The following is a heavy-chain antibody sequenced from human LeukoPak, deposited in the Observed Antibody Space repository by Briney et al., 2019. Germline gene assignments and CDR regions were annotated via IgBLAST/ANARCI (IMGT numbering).Heavy chain of an antibody. Sequence: PGGSLRLSCAASGFTFSSYAMHWFRQAPGKGLEWVSSISGSSDNTNYADSVKGRFTISRDNSKNILYLQMNSLTAEDTAVYWCAKDPINWGSIYFDCWGQGTLVTVSS. D-gene: IGHD7-27*01. CDR1: GFTFSSYA. V-gene: IGHV3-23*01. CDR3: AKDPINWGSIYFDC. J-gene: IGHJ4*02. CDR2: ISGSSDNT.